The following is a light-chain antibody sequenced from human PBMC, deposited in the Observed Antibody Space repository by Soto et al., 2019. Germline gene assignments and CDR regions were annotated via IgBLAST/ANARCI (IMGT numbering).Light chain of an antibody. J-gene: IGLJ2*01. CDR2: QDS. Sequence: SSELTQPPSVSVSPGQTASITCSGDKLGDKYACWYQQKPGQSPVLVIYQDSKRPSGIPERFSGSNSGNTATLTISGTQAMDEADYYCQAWDPALGVFGGGTKLTVL. V-gene: IGLV3-1*01. CDR1: KLGDKY. CDR3: QAWDPALGV.